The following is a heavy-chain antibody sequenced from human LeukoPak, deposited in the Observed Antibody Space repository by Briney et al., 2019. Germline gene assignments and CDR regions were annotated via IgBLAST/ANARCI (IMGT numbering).Heavy chain of an antibody. V-gene: IGHV3-30*18. CDR3: AKDLVGGSMDV. CDR2: ISYDGSNK. J-gene: IGHJ6*02. D-gene: IGHD1-26*01. CDR1: GFTFSSYG. Sequence: GGSLRLSCAASGFTFSSYGMHWVRQAPGKGLEWVAVISYDGSNKYYADSVKGRFTISRDNSRNTLYLQMNSLRAEDTAVYYCAKDLVGGSMDVWGQGTTVTVSS.